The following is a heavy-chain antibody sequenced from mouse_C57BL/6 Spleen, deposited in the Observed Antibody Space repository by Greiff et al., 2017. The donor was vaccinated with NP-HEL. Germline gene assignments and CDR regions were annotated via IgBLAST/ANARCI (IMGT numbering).Heavy chain of an antibody. CDR3: ARGDYYGSSYWYFDV. V-gene: IGHV1-39*01. J-gene: IGHJ1*03. Sequence: EVQVVESGPELVKPGASVKISCKASGYSFTDYNMHWVKQSNGKSLEWIGVINPNYGTTSYNQKFKGKAKLTVDQSSSTAYMQLNSLTSEDSAVYYCARGDYYGSSYWYFDVWGTGTTVTVSS. D-gene: IGHD1-1*01. CDR2: INPNYGTT. CDR1: GYSFTDYN.